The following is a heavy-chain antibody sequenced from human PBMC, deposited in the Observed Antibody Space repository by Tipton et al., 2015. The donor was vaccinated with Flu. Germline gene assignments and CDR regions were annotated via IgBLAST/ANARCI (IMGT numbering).Heavy chain of an antibody. Sequence: VQLVQSGAEVKKPGESLKISCKVYGYRFTTYWIGWVRQMPGKGLEWMGIIYPADSDTKYSPSFEGQVTISVDESTSTAYLRWSSLKASDTATYYCVRHWGQCSSSCGWYLDFWGQGTLVNVSS. J-gene: IGHJ4*02. D-gene: IGHD6-6*01. CDR3: VRHWGQCSSSCGWYLDF. CDR1: GYRFTTYW. V-gene: IGHV5-51*01. CDR2: IYPADSDT.